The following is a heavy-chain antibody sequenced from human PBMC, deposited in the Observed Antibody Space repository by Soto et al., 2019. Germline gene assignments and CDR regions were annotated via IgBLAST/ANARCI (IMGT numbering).Heavy chain of an antibody. Sequence: EVQLVESGGGLVQPGRSLRLSCAASGFSFGDYAMQWVRQVPGKGLEWVSSISWNGESIGYADSVKGRFTIFRDNGKKSLYRHMKRPRGEETALYCSAQDVGTSGWYDGFDSWGQGNLVTAS. CDR2: ISWNGESI. J-gene: IGHJ4*02. V-gene: IGHV3-9*01. D-gene: IGHD6-19*01. CDR1: GFSFGDYA. CDR3: AQDVGTSGWYDGFDS.